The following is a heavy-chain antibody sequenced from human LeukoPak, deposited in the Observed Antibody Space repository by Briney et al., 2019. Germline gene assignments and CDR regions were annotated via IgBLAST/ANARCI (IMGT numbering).Heavy chain of an antibody. Sequence: SVKVSCKASGGTFSSYAISWVRQAPGQGLEWMGGVIPIFGTANYAQKFQGRVTITADESTSTAYMELSSLRSEDTAVYYCARLLIVVDTGGNYYYGMDVWGQGTTVTVSS. CDR3: ARLLIVVDTGGNYYYGMDV. CDR1: GGTFSSYA. D-gene: IGHD2-2*01. CDR2: VIPIFGTA. V-gene: IGHV1-69*13. J-gene: IGHJ6*02.